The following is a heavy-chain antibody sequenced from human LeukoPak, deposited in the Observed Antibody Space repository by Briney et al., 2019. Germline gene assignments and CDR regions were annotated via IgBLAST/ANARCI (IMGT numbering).Heavy chain of an antibody. Sequence: SETLSLTCTVSGGSISSGSYYWSWIRQPAGKGLEWIGRIFTSGSTNYNPSLKSRVTISVDTSKNQFSLKLSSVTAADTAVYYCARWGSGWYRSEYYYYYMDVWGKGTTVTVSS. V-gene: IGHV4-61*02. CDR3: ARWGSGWYRSEYYYYYMDV. D-gene: IGHD6-19*01. J-gene: IGHJ6*03. CDR1: GGSISSGSYY. CDR2: IFTSGST.